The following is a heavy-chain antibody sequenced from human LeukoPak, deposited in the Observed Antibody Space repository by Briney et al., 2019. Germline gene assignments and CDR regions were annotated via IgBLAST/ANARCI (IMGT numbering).Heavy chain of an antibody. CDR2: ISVYNGNT. J-gene: IGHJ4*02. CDR3: ARGEIYFDY. CDR1: GYTFTSYD. Sequence: ASVKLSCKVSGYTFTSYDISWVRQAPGQGLEWMRWISVYNGNTNYTENLQARVTMTTDTSTRTAYMELRSVRSDDTAVYYCARGEIYFDYWGQGTLVTVSS. V-gene: IGHV1-18*01.